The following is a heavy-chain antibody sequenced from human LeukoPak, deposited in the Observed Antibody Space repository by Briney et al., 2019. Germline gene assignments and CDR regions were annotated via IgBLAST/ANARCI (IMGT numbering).Heavy chain of an antibody. D-gene: IGHD2-8*02. CDR3: ARAQDSHWWLESSYFDY. Sequence: PGGSLRLSCAASGFTFSSYSMNWVRQAPGKGLEWVSYISSFSGTSNYADSVKGRFTISRDNAKNSLYLQMNSLRAEDTAVYYCARAQDSHWWLESSYFDYWGQGTLVTVSS. CDR2: ISSFSGTS. CDR1: GFTFSSYS. J-gene: IGHJ4*02. V-gene: IGHV3-48*01.